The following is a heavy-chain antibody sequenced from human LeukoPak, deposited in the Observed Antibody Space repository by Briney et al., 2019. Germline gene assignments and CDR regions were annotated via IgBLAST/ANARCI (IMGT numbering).Heavy chain of an antibody. Sequence: GGSLRLSCAASGFTFDDYAMHWVRQAPGKGLEWVSLISWDGGSTYYADSVKGRFTISRDNSKNSLYLQMNSLRAEDTAVYYCAGVSKYYYDSSGYFDYWGQGTLVTVSS. V-gene: IGHV3-43D*03. CDR2: ISWDGGST. J-gene: IGHJ4*02. CDR3: AGVSKYYYDSSGYFDY. CDR1: GFTFDDYA. D-gene: IGHD3-22*01.